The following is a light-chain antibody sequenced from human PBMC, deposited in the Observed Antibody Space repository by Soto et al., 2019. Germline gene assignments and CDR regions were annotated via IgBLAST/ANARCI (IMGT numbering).Light chain of an antibody. CDR1: SSDVGDYNY. CDR3: SSYTSSSTPHVV. Sequence: QSVLTQPASVSGSPGQSITISCTGTSSDVGDYNYVSWYQQHPGKAPKLMIYDVSNRPSGVSNRFSGSKSGNTASLTISGLQAEDEADYYCSSYTSSSTPHVVFGGGTQLTVL. V-gene: IGLV2-14*01. CDR2: DVS. J-gene: IGLJ2*01.